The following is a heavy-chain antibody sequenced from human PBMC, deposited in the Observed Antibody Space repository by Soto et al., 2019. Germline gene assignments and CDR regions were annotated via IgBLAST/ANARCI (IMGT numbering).Heavy chain of an antibody. V-gene: IGHV4-30-2*01. J-gene: IGHJ4*02. CDR2: IYHSGSN. Sequence: QLQLQESGSGLVKPSQTLSLTCAVSGGSISSGGYSWSWIRQPPGKGLEWIGYIYHSGSNYYNPSLKSRATLSVDRSKNQFSLKLSSVTAADTAVYYCAAGGGLPRYYWGQGTLVTVSS. CDR3: AAGGGLPRYY. D-gene: IGHD5-12*01. CDR1: GGSISSGGYS.